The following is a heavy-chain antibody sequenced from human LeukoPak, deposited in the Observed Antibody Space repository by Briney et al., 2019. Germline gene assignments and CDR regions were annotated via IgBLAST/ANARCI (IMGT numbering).Heavy chain of an antibody. CDR3: AKDKGIYYYGMDV. Sequence: GSLRLSCAASGFTFSTFGMHWVRQTPGKGLEWVAVTPYDGSNKYYADSVKGRFTISRDNSKNTLYLQMNSLRAEDTAVYFCAKDKGIYYYGMDVWGQGTTVTVSS. V-gene: IGHV3-30*18. J-gene: IGHJ6*02. D-gene: IGHD6-13*01. CDR2: TPYDGSNK. CDR1: GFTFSTFG.